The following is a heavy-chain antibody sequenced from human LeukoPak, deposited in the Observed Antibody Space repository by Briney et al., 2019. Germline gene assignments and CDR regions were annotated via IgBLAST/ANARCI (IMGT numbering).Heavy chain of an antibody. Sequence: TSETLSLTCTVSGGSISSGSYYWSWIRQPAGKGLEWIGRIYTSGSTNYNPSLKSRVTISVDTSKNQFSLKLSSVTAAVTAVYYCARSRGYSYGPRQAFDIWGQGTMVTVSS. CDR1: GGSISSGSYY. V-gene: IGHV4-61*02. J-gene: IGHJ3*02. CDR2: IYTSGST. CDR3: ARSRGYSYGPRQAFDI. D-gene: IGHD5-18*01.